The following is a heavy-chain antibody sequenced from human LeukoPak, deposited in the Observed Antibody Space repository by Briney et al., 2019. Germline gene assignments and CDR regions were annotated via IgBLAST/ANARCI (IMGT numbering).Heavy chain of an antibody. CDR2: INPDGRDT. J-gene: IGHJ1*01. Sequence: GGSLRLSCVVSGFTFNRCWMNWVRQAPGKGLEWVAHINPDGRDTYYVDPVKGRFTISRDNAQNSMYLQMNSLRVEDTAVYYCTSWGDTTAEYFQRWGQGTLVTVSS. D-gene: IGHD2-21*02. CDR1: GFTFNRCW. CDR3: TSWGDTTAEYFQR. V-gene: IGHV3-7*01.